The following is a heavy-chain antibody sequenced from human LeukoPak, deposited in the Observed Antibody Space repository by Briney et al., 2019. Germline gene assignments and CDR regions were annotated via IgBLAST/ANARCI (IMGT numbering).Heavy chain of an antibody. V-gene: IGHV4-59*01. CDR3: ARLVDGYIHFDY. CDR1: GGSITSYY. D-gene: IGHD5-24*01. CDR2: IYDSGST. J-gene: IGHJ4*02. Sequence: SETLSLTCTVSGGSITSYYWTWIRQPPGKGLEWIGYIYDSGSTTYNPSLKSRVTISVDTSKNQFSLKLSSVTAADTAVYYCARLVDGYIHFDYWGQGTLVTVSS.